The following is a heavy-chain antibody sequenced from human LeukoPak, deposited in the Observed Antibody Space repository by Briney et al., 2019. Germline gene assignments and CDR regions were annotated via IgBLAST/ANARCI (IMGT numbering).Heavy chain of an antibody. CDR3: ARDRYYGDSPSYYYYYMDV. D-gene: IGHD4-17*01. Sequence: PGGSLRLSCAASGFTFSSYEMNWVRQAPGKGLEWVSYISSSGSTIYYADSVKGRFTISRDNAKNSLYLQMNSLRAEDTAVYYCARDRYYGDSPSYYYYYMDVWGKGTTVTISS. J-gene: IGHJ6*03. CDR2: ISSSGSTI. V-gene: IGHV3-48*03. CDR1: GFTFSSYE.